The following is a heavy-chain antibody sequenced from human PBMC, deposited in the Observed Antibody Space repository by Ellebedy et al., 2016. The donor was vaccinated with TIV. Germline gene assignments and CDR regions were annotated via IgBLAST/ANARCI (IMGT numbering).Heavy chain of an antibody. CDR3: ARAIAGAATGTNEYVYYFDS. CDR1: GYTFTNYD. D-gene: IGHD1/OR15-1a*01. V-gene: IGHV1-8*02. J-gene: IGHJ4*02. CDR2: MNPNSGNT. Sequence: AASVKVSCKTSGYTFTNYDVNWVRQAAGQGLEWVGWMNPNSGNTGSAPKFQGRVTMTRDNSISTASMELSSLISEDTAVYYCARAIAGAATGTNEYVYYFDSWGQGTLVTVSS.